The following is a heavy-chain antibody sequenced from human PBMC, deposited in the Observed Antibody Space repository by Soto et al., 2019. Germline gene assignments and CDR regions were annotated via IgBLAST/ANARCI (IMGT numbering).Heavy chain of an antibody. J-gene: IGHJ3*01. Sequence: GGSLRLSCAASRFTFSSYWMSWVRQAPGKGLEWVANINQDGSEKYYVDSVKGRFTISRDNAKNSLYLQMNSLRAGDTAVYYCARLTGAAVDGAFDVWGQGTMVTVSS. CDR3: ARLTGAAVDGAFDV. V-gene: IGHV3-7*01. D-gene: IGHD6-13*01. CDR1: RFTFSSYW. CDR2: INQDGSEK.